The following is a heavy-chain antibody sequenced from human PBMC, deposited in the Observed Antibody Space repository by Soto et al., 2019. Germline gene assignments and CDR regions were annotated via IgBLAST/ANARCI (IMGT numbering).Heavy chain of an antibody. CDR3: ARARITMIVVVTAYGMDV. D-gene: IGHD3-22*01. CDR2: IIPIFGTA. CDR1: GGTFSSYA. V-gene: IGHV1-69*13. Sequence: GASVKVCCKASGGTFSSYAMSWVRQENGQGLEWMGGIIPIFGTANYAQKFQGRVTITADESTSTAYMELSSLRSEDTAVYYCARARITMIVVVTAYGMDVWGQGTTVTVSS. J-gene: IGHJ6*02.